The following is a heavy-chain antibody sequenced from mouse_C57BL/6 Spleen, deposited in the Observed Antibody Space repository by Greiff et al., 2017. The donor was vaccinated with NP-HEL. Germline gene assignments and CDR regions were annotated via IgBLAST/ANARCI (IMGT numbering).Heavy chain of an antibody. Sequence: QVQLQQSGAELVKPGASVKLSCKASGYTFTSYWMHWVKQRPGQGLEWIGMIHPNSGSTNYNEKFKSKATLTVDKSSSTAYMQLSSLTSEDSAVYYCALIYYDYGALDYWGQGTTLTVSS. D-gene: IGHD2-4*01. J-gene: IGHJ2*01. V-gene: IGHV1-64*01. CDR2: IHPNSGST. CDR1: GYTFTSYW. CDR3: ALIYYDYGALDY.